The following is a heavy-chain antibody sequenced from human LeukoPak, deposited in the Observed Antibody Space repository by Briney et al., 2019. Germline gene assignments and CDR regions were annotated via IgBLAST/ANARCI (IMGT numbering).Heavy chain of an antibody. D-gene: IGHD2-15*01. CDR1: GFTFSSHE. J-gene: IGHJ1*01. Sequence: GGSLRLSCAASGFTFSSHEMNWVRQGPGKGLEWVSYISSSGSTIHYADSVKGRFTISRDNAKNSLYLQMNTLSVEDTAVYYCAHRISGFFQDWGQGTLVTVSS. CDR3: AHRISGFFQD. V-gene: IGHV3-48*03. CDR2: ISSSGSTI.